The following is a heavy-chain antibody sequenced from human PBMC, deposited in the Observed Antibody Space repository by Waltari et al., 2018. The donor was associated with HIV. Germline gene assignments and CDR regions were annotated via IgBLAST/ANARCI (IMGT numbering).Heavy chain of an antibody. Sequence: QVQLVESGGGVVQSGGSLSPSCGVSGFDVSGSRTHWVRQAPGKGLDWVAVMSYDGKTYYSDDVRGRFTMSRDTSRNTMFLQMDRLKVGDRGVYYCAKDLNVFYHGSGFDYWGPGSPVSVS. V-gene: IGHV3-30*18. CDR1: GFDVSGSR. J-gene: IGHJ4*02. D-gene: IGHD3-10*01. CDR3: AKDLNVFYHGSGFDY. CDR2: MSYDGKT.